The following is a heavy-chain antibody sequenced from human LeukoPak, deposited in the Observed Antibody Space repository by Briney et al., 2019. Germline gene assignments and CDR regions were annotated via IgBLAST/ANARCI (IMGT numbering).Heavy chain of an antibody. V-gene: IGHV3-53*01. CDR3: TRSGYRHPYHFDS. CDR1: GFTFSSYW. J-gene: IGHJ4*02. Sequence: GSLRLSCAASGFTFSSYWMSWVRQAPGKGLEWVSVLYTGGGTDHADSVKGRFTISRDNSKNTLSLQMNSLRAEDTAIYYCTRSGYRHPYHFDSWGQGTLVTVSS. CDR2: LYTGGGT. D-gene: IGHD3-22*01.